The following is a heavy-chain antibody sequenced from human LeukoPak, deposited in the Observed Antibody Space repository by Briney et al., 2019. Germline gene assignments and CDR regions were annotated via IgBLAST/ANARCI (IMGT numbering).Heavy chain of an antibody. D-gene: IGHD3-9*01. V-gene: IGHV3-30*03. Sequence: PGGSLRLSCAASGFTFSSYGMHWVRQAPGKGLEWVAVISYDGRNKNYADSVKGRFTIPRDNSKNTLYLQMNSLRAEDTAVYYCARVREYCDILTGYYTHYGMDVWGPGTTVAVSS. CDR1: GFTFSSYG. CDR2: ISYDGRNK. J-gene: IGHJ6*02. CDR3: ARVREYCDILTGYYTHYGMDV.